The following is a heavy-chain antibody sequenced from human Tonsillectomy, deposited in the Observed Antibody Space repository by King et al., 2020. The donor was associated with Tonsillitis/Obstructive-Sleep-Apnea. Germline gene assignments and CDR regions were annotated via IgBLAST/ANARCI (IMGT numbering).Heavy chain of an antibody. CDR2: ISWNSNTI. CDR1: GFTFDDYA. CDR3: AKDSVPYFCGDCYFGG. V-gene: IGHV3-9*01. Sequence: EVQLVESGGGLVQPGRSLRLSCAASGFTFDDYAMHWVRQAPGKGLEWVSGISWNSNTIGYEDSVKGRFTISRENAKNSLYLKMNSLRAEDTALYYCAKDSVPYFCGDCYFGGWGQGTLVTVSS. D-gene: IGHD2-21*01. J-gene: IGHJ4*02.